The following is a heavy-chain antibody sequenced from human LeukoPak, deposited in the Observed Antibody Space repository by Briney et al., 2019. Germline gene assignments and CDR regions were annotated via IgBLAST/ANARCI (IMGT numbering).Heavy chain of an antibody. V-gene: IGHV4-39*07. D-gene: IGHD1-26*01. CDR3: ARDHNLGELALDY. Sequence: PSETLSLTCTVSGGSISSSSYYWGWIRQPPGKGLEWIGSIYYSGSTYYNPSLKSRVTISVDTSKNQFSLKLSSVTAADTAVYYCARDHNLGELALDYWGQGTLVTVSS. J-gene: IGHJ4*02. CDR2: IYYSGST. CDR1: GGSISSSSYY.